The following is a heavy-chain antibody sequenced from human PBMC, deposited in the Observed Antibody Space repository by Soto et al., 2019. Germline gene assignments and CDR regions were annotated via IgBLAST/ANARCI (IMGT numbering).Heavy chain of an antibody. CDR3: ARRQIPPPTRGAANARGAMDV. CDR1: GFTFNNYG. D-gene: IGHD6-13*01. J-gene: IGHJ6*02. Sequence: QVQLVESGGGVVQPGRSLRLSCAASGFTFNNYGMHWVRQAPGKGLEWLAVIWNDGSNSSYANSVKGRFTISRDNSKNTRYLPMSSLRAEDTGVYYCARRQIPPPTRGAANARGAMDVWGQGTTVTVSS. CDR2: IWNDGSNS. V-gene: IGHV3-33*01.